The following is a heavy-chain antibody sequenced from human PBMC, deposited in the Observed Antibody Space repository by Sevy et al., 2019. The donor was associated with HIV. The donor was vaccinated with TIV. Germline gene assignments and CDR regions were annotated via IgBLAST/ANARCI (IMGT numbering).Heavy chain of an antibody. CDR1: GYTFTSYD. CDR2: MNPNRGNT. J-gene: IGHJ4*02. Sequence: ASVKVSCKASGYTFTSYDINWVRQATGQGLEWMGWMNPNRGNTGYAQKFQGRVTMTSNTSISTAYMELSSLRSEETAVYYCACRPVGYDILTGYYSLDYWGQGTLVTVSS. V-gene: IGHV1-8*01. D-gene: IGHD3-9*01. CDR3: ACRPVGYDILTGYYSLDY.